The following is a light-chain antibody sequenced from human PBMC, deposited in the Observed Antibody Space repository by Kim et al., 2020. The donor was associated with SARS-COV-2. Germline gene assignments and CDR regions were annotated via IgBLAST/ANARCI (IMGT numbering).Light chain of an antibody. V-gene: IGLV3-1*01. Sequence: VSPGQTASITCSGDKLGDKYVCWYQQKPGQSPVLVIYQDSKRPSGIPERFSGSNSGNTATLTISGTQAMDEADYYCQAWDSSTDYVFGTGTKVTVL. CDR3: QAWDSSTDYV. J-gene: IGLJ1*01. CDR1: KLGDKY. CDR2: QDS.